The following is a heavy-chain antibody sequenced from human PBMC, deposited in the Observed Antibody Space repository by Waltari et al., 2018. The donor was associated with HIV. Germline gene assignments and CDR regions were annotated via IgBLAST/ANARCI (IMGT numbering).Heavy chain of an antibody. CDR2: VIPMLDKA. D-gene: IGHD3-10*01. J-gene: IGHJ4*02. CDR1: GGNFMSYS. V-gene: IGHV1-69*02. CDR3: ASARETMGVDFEF. Sequence: QVQLVQSGAEVQKPGASVKVSCKASGGNFMSYSINWGRQAPGQGLEWVGRVIPMLDKAHYAEKMQGRVTITADKSTNTAYMELRSLRLEDTGVYFCASARETMGVDFEFWGQGTLVTFSS.